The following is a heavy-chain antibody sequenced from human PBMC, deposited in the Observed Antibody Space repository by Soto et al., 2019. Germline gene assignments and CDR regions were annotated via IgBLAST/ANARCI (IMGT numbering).Heavy chain of an antibody. D-gene: IGHD1-26*01. CDR1: GYTFTSYG. J-gene: IGHJ3*02. CDR2: ISAYNGNT. CDR3: ATVSVNLVGATLDDAFDI. V-gene: IGHV1-18*01. Sequence: GASVKVSCKASGYTFTSYGISWVRQAPGQGLEWMGWISAYNGNTNYAQKLQGRGTMTTDTSTSTAYMELRSLRSDDTAVYYCATVSVNLVGATLDDAFDIWGQGTMVTVSS.